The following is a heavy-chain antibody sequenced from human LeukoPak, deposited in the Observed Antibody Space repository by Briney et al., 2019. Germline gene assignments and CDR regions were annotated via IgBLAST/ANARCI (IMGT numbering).Heavy chain of an antibody. J-gene: IGHJ4*02. CDR2: ISGSGGST. Sequence: GGPLRLSCAASGFTFSSYAMSWVRQAPGKGLEWVSAISGSGGSTYYADSVKGRFTISRDNSKNTLYLQMNSLRAEDTAVYYCATRGSGSYYNYFDYWGQGTLVTVSS. CDR3: ATRGSGSYYNYFDY. D-gene: IGHD3-10*01. V-gene: IGHV3-23*01. CDR1: GFTFSSYA.